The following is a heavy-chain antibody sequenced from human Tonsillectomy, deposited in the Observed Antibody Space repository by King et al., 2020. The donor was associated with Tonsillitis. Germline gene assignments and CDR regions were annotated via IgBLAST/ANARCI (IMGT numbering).Heavy chain of an antibody. CDR1: GFTFSTYG. D-gene: IGHD3-10*01. Sequence: VQLVESGGGVVQPGRSLRLSCAASGFTFSTYGMHWVRQAPGKGMEWVAVISYDGSKKYYADSVKGRLTISRDNSKNTLYLQMNSLRAEDTAVYYCAKDQYGSGSVGLANWYYGMDVWGQGSTVTDSS. CDR3: AKDQYGSGSVGLANWYYGMDV. CDR2: ISYDGSKK. V-gene: IGHV3-30*18. J-gene: IGHJ6*01.